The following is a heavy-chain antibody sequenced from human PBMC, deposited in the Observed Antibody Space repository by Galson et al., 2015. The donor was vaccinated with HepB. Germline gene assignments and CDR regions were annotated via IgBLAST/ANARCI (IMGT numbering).Heavy chain of an antibody. D-gene: IGHD3-22*01. Sequence: SVKVSCKASGYTFMSYAMNWLRQAPGQGLQWMGWINTNTGNPTYAQGFTGRFAFSLDTSVSTAYLQISGLKAEDTALYYCARGSSYYDRSGPPPDHYWGQGTLVTVSS. J-gene: IGHJ4*02. CDR2: INTNTGNP. V-gene: IGHV7-4-1*02. CDR1: GYTFMSYA. CDR3: ARGSSYYDRSGPPPDHY.